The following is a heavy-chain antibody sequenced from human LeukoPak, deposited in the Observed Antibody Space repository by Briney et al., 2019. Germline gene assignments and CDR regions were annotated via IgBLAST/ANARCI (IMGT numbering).Heavy chain of an antibody. V-gene: IGHV4-39*07. CDR2: IYYSGST. D-gene: IGHD3-16*02. CDR1: GVSISSSNSY. Sequence: SETLSLTCTVSGVSISSSNSYWGWIRQPPGKGLEWIGSIYYSGSTYYNPSLKSRVTISVDTSKNQFSLKLSSVTAADTAVYYCARVHDYVWGSYRFEEGAFDIWGQGTMVTVSS. CDR3: ARVHDYVWGSYRFEEGAFDI. J-gene: IGHJ3*02.